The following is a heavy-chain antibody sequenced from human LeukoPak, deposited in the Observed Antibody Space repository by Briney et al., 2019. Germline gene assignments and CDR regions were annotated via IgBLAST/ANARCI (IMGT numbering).Heavy chain of an antibody. CDR3: ARVRSSRGTFDY. CDR1: GGPISSYY. V-gene: IGHV4-59*01. Sequence: SETLSLTCTVSGGPISSYYWSWIRQPPGKGLEWIGYIYYSGSTNYNPSLKSRVTISVDTSKNQFSLKLSSVTAADTAVYYCARVRSSRGTFDYWGQGTLVTVSS. J-gene: IGHJ4*02. D-gene: IGHD6-13*01. CDR2: IYYSGST.